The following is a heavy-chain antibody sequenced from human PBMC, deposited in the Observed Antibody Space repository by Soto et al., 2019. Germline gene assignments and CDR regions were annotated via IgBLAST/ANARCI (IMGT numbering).Heavy chain of an antibody. Sequence: PSETLSLTCTVSGDSISSSYWNWIRQAPGKGLEWIGYIGDTGSTNYNPSLKSRVTLSVDPSNNQYSLKLSSVTAADTAVYYCARGVLEWLLRDSYYYYMDVWGKGTTVTVSS. V-gene: IGHV4-59*01. J-gene: IGHJ6*03. CDR3: ARGVLEWLLRDSYYYYMDV. CDR1: GDSISSSY. CDR2: IGDTGST. D-gene: IGHD3-3*01.